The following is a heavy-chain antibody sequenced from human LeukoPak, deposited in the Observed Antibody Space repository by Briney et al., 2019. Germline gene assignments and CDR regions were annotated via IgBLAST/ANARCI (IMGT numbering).Heavy chain of an antibody. Sequence: SETLSLTCTVSGGSISNYYWSWIRQPPGKGLEWIGHIYYSGSTNKNPSLKSRVTISIHTSTNQFSLKLSSVTAADTAVYYCARENYDSSGYKVDYWGQGTLVTVSS. CDR3: ARENYDSSGYKVDY. D-gene: IGHD3-22*01. CDR1: GGSISNYY. V-gene: IGHV4-59*01. J-gene: IGHJ4*02. CDR2: IYYSGST.